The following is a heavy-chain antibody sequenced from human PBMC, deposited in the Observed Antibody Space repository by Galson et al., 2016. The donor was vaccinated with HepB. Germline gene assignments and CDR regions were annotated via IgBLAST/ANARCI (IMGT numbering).Heavy chain of an antibody. CDR1: GGSFSGYN. D-gene: IGHD6-19*01. CDR3: ARPRSGPVGGNYYMDV. V-gene: IGHV4-34*01. CDR2: IHHSGST. J-gene: IGHJ6*02. Sequence: SETLSLTCAVYGGSFSGYNWTWIRQPPGKGLEWIGEIHHSGSTNYNPSLKSPVTISVDTSKNQLSLSLRSVTAADTAVYYCARPRSGPVGGNYYMDVWGQGTTVTISS.